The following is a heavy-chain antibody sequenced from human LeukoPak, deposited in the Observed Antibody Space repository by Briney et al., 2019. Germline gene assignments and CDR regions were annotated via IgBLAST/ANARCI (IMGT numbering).Heavy chain of an antibody. V-gene: IGHV4-30-4*08. Sequence: PSQTLSLTCTVSGGSISSGDYYWSWIRQPPGKGLEWIGYIYYSGSTYYNPSLKSRVTISVDTSKNQFSLKLSSVTAADTAVYYCARVGYDIVVVPAAILYYNYYYMDVWGKGTTVTVSS. CDR3: ARVGYDIVVVPAAILYYNYYYMDV. J-gene: IGHJ6*03. D-gene: IGHD2-2*01. CDR1: GGSISSGDYY. CDR2: IYYSGST.